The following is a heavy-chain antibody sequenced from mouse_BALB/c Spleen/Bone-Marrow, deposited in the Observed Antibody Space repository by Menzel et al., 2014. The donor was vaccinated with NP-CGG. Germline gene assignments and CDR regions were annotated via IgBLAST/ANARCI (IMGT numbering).Heavy chain of an antibody. CDR3: ARGGNFDY. CDR2: INPSSGYT. J-gene: IGHJ2*01. Sequence: QVQLKESGAELARPGASVKMSCKASGYTFTSYTMHWVKQRPGQGLEWIGYINPSSGYTNYNQKFKDKATLTADKSSSTAYMQLSSLTAEDSAVYYCARGGNFDYWGQGTTLTVSS. D-gene: IGHD1-1*01. CDR1: GYTFTSYT. V-gene: IGHV1-4*01.